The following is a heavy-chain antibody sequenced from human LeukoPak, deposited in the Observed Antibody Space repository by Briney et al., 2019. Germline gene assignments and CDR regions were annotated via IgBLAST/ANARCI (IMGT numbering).Heavy chain of an antibody. CDR3: ARDRRDFLYYFDY. J-gene: IGHJ4*02. D-gene: IGHD6-6*01. CDR1: GLTVSSNY. V-gene: IGHV3-66*01. CDR2: IYSGGST. Sequence: GGSLRLSCAASGLTVSSNYMSWVRQAPGKGLEWVSVIYSGGSTYYADSVKGRFTISRDNSKNMLYLQMNSLRAEDTAVYYCARDRRDFLYYFDYWGQGTLVTVSS.